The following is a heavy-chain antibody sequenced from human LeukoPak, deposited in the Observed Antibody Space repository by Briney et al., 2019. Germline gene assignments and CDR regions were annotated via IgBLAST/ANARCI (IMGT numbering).Heavy chain of an antibody. J-gene: IGHJ4*02. D-gene: IGHD3-10*01. V-gene: IGHV4-59*11. CDR3: SRGGQGLSDN. Sequence: PSGTLSLTCTVSGVSISSHYWNWIRQTPGKGLEWIGYIHYRGTTNYNPSLKSRVTISADTSKHHFSLTLNSVTAADTAVYYCSRGGQGLSDNWGQGILVTVSS. CDR2: IHYRGTT. CDR1: GVSISSHY.